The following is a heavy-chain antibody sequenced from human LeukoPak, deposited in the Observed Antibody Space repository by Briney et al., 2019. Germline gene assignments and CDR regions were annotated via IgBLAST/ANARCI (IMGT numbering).Heavy chain of an antibody. CDR1: GFTFRTSA. Sequence: QTGRSLRLSCAPSGFTFRTSAPYSVRQAPGKGLEWVAAISYDERDVYYADSVKGRFAISRDNSKDILYLQMNGLRLEDTAIYYCASLKEWLLLGGFDYWGQGALVTVSS. V-gene: IGHV3-30*09. CDR2: ISYDERDV. CDR3: ASLKEWLLLGGFDY. D-gene: IGHD3-22*01. J-gene: IGHJ4*02.